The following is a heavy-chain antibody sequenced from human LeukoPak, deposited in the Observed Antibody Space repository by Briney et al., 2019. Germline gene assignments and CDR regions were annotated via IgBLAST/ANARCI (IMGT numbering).Heavy chain of an antibody. CDR2: IIPIFGTA. CDR1: GGTFISYA. J-gene: IGHJ3*02. CDR3: ARERSYYDCWSRIPKYDAFDI. D-gene: IGHD3-3*01. Sequence: ASVKVSCKASGGTFISYAISWVRQAPGQGLEWMGGIIPIFGTANYAQKFQDRVTITTDESTSTAYMELSSLRSEDTAVYYCARERSYYDCWSRIPKYDAFDIWGQGTMVSVSS. V-gene: IGHV1-69*05.